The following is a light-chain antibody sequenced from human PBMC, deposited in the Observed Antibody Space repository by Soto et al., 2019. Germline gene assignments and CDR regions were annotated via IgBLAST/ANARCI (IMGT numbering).Light chain of an antibody. V-gene: IGKV3-15*01. CDR3: QQDNKWRK. CDR1: QSVSSN. CDR2: GAS. Sequence: EIVMTQSPATLSVSPGERATLSCRASQSVSSNLAWYQQKPGQAPRLLIYGASTRATGIPARFSGSGSGTEFTLTISSLQSEDFVVYYCQQDNKWRKFGEGTKVEIK. J-gene: IGKJ1*01.